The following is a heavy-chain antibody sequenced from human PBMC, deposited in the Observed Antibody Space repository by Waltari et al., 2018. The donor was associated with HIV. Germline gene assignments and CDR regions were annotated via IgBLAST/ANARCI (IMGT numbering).Heavy chain of an antibody. CDR2: ISYDRSTK. CDR1: GFTFNNHG. Sequence: QVQLVESGGGVVQPGRSLRLPCAASGFTFNNHGIHWVRQAPGKGLEWVAVISYDRSTKDYADSVKGRFTISRDNSKKTVYLQMNSLRAEDTAVYYCAKDRAFFQVGYSIIWGQGTLVTVSS. D-gene: IGHD5-12*01. V-gene: IGHV3-30*18. J-gene: IGHJ4*02. CDR3: AKDRAFFQVGYSII.